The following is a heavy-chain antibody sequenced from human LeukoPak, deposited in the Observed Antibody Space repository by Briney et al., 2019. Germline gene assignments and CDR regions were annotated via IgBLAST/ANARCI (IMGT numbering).Heavy chain of an antibody. CDR1: GFRFGNYA. Sequence: PGGSLRLSCVASGFRFGNYAMSWVRQAPGKGLQWVSQISGSGGATWYAGFARDRFTISRDNSKKTLYLQMSGLRAADRAMYYCVKNPRDTYGTNWFVSWGQGTLLIVSS. D-gene: IGHD2-21*01. CDR2: ISGSGGAT. V-gene: IGHV3-23*01. J-gene: IGHJ5*01. CDR3: VKNPRDTYGTNWFVS.